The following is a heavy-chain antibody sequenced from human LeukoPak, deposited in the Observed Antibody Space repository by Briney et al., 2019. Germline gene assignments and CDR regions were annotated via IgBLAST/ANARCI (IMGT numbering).Heavy chain of an antibody. CDR2: ISSSSSTI. CDR1: AFTSSDYS. D-gene: IGHD6-13*01. V-gene: IGHV3-48*01. J-gene: IGHJ4*02. Sequence: GSLRLSCAASAFTSSDYSMNWARQAPQKGLEWVSYISSSSSTIYYADSVKGRFTISRDNAKNSLYLQMNSLRAEDTAVYYCAKSPGNYFDCWGQRTLVTVSS. CDR3: AKSPGNYFDC.